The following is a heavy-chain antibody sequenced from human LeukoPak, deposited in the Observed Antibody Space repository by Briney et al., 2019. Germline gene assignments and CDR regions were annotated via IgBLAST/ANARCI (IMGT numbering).Heavy chain of an antibody. J-gene: IGHJ4*02. D-gene: IGHD2-2*01. V-gene: IGHV3-7*01. Sequence: GGSLRLSCAASGFTFSANWMTWVRQAPGRGLEWVANIRDDGSEEYYGDSVRGRFTISRDNAKNSVDLQMHSLRAEDTAVYYCAKDVPAAFFDYWGQGTLVTVSS. CDR1: GFTFSANW. CDR3: AKDVPAAFFDY. CDR2: IRDDGSEE.